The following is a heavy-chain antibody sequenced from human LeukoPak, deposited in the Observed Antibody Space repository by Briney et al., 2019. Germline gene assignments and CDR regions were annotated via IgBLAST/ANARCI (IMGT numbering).Heavy chain of an antibody. CDR3: AHSLGYCSGGSCSPGWFDP. D-gene: IGHD2-15*01. J-gene: IGHJ5*02. V-gene: IGHV2-5*01. CDR1: GFSLSTSGVG. Sequence: ESGPTLVNPTQTLTLTCTFSGFSLSTSGVGVGWIRQPPGKALEWLALISWNDDKRYSPSPKSRLTITKDTSKNQVVLTMTNMDPVDTATYYCAHSLGYCSGGSCSPGWFDPWGQGTLVTVSS. CDR2: ISWNDDK.